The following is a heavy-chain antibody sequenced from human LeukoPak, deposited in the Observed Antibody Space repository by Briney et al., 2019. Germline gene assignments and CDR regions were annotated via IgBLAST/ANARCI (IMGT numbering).Heavy chain of an antibody. J-gene: IGHJ4*02. V-gene: IGHV4-4*07. Sequence: PSETLSLICTVSGGSISYYYWTWIRQPAGKGLEWIGRIHSSGSTNYNPSLKSRVTMSVDTSKNQFSLRLSSVTAADTAVYYCARDPHGSSGWYDYWGQGILVTVSS. CDR3: ARDPHGSSGWYDY. D-gene: IGHD6-19*01. CDR1: GGSISYYY. CDR2: IHSSGST.